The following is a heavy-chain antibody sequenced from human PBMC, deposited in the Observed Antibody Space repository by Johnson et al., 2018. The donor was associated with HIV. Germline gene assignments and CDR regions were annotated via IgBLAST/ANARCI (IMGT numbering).Heavy chain of an antibody. CDR2: ISHDGSNK. CDR3: AKDSRYSYGPDAFDI. D-gene: IGHD5-18*01. J-gene: IGHJ3*02. CDR1: GFTFSSYA. Sequence: QEQLVESGGGVVQPGTSLRLSCAASGFTFSSYAMHWVRQAPGKGLEWVALISHDGSNKYYADSAKGRFTISRDNSNNTLYLQMNSLRAEDTAVYYCAKDSRYSYGPDAFDIWGQGTMVTVSS. V-gene: IGHV3-30*18.